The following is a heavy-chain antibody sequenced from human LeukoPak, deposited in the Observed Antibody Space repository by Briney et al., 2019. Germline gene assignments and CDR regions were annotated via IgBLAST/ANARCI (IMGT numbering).Heavy chain of an antibody. V-gene: IGHV3-23*01. J-gene: IGHJ5*02. CDR1: GFTFSSYA. Sequence: GGSLRLSCAASGFTFSSYAMSWVRQAPGKGLEWVSAISGSGGSTYYADSVKGRFTISRDNSKNTLYLQMNSLRAEDTAVYYCASSMVRGVIRIRNWFDPWGLGTLVTVSS. CDR3: ASSMVRGVIRIRNWFDP. CDR2: ISGSGGST. D-gene: IGHD3-10*01.